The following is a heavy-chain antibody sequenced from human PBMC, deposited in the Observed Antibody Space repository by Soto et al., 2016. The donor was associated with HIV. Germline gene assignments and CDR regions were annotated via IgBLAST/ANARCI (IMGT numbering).Heavy chain of an antibody. CDR2: ITSSSNYI. D-gene: IGHD6-13*01. V-gene: IGHV3-21*01. CDR1: GFTFSSYS. Sequence: EVQLVESGGGLVKPGGSLRLSCAASGFTFSSYSMNWVRQAPGKRLEWVSSITSSSNYIYYADSVKGRFTISRDNAKKSLYLQMNSLRVDDTAVYYCAREKGQQLPLDYWGQGTLVTVSS. CDR3: AREKGQQLPLDY. J-gene: IGHJ4*02.